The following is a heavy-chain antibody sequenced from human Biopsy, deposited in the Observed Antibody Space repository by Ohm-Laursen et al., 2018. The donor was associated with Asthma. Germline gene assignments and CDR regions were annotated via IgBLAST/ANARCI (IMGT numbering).Heavy chain of an antibody. D-gene: IGHD4-17*01. V-gene: IGHV1-69*13. CDR2: VIPIYGTT. J-gene: IGHJ6*02. Sequence: SVSASCKAHGDILSTFGIKWVRKAPGQGLGLMGGVIPIYGTTHTAQKFQGRVTITADESTSTAYMELTSLRKEDTAAYYCARGGYYGDRRHHNGLDVWGQGTTVTVSS. CDR1: GDILSTFG. CDR3: ARGGYYGDRRHHNGLDV.